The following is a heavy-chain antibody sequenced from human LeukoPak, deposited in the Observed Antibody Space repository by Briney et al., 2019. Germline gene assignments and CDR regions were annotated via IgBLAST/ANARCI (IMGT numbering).Heavy chain of an antibody. CDR3: AVPQSGGNWFDP. D-gene: IGHD3-16*01. Sequence: GGSLRLSCAASGFTSSDSAIHWVRQASGKGLEWVGRIRGKGFSDPPAYAASVKDRFTISRDDSESTAYLQMNSLKAEDTAVYYCAVPQSGGNWFDPWGPGTQVTVSS. V-gene: IGHV3-73*01. CDR1: GFTSSDSA. J-gene: IGHJ5*02. CDR2: IRGKGFSDPP.